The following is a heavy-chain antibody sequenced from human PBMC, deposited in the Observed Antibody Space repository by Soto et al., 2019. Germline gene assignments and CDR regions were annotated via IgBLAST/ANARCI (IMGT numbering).Heavy chain of an antibody. Sequence: EAQLLESGGGLVQPGGSLRLSCAASGFTFSSYAMSWVRQAPGKGLEWVSGISASGGTANLADSVEGRCTISRDNSKSTLYLQMNSLRAEDTAVYYCAKLTYPSDSTGYYYERVSGWIDSWGQGTLVTVSS. J-gene: IGHJ5*01. D-gene: IGHD3-22*01. CDR3: AKLTYPSDSTGYYYERVSGWIDS. CDR2: ISASGGTA. V-gene: IGHV3-23*01. CDR1: GFTFSSYA.